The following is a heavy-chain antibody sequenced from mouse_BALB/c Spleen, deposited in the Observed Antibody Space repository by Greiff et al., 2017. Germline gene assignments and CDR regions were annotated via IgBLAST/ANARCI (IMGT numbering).Heavy chain of an antibody. CDR1: GYSFTGYN. D-gene: IGHD2-4*01. Sequence: EVKLMESGPELEKPGASVKISCKASGYSFTGYNMNWVKQSNGKSLEWIGNIDPYYGGTSYNQKFKGKATLTVDKSSSTAYMQLKSLTSEDSAVYYCARGSTMILYYAMDYWGQGTSVTVSS. CDR2: IDPYYGGT. J-gene: IGHJ4*01. V-gene: IGHV1-39*01. CDR3: ARGSTMILYYAMDY.